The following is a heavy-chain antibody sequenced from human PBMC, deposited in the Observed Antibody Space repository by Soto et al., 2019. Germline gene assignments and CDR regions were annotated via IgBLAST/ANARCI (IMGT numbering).Heavy chain of an antibody. CDR1: GFTFSNAW. CDR3: TTSTRPQFYYYYYYMDV. CDR2: IKSKTDGGTT. J-gene: IGHJ6*03. V-gene: IGHV3-15*01. Sequence: LGGSLRLSCAASGFTFSNAWMSWVRQAPGKGLEWVGRIKSKTDGGTTDYAAPVKGRFTISRDDSKNTLYLQMNSLKTEDTAVYYCTTSTRPQFYYYYYYMDVWGKGTTVTVSS.